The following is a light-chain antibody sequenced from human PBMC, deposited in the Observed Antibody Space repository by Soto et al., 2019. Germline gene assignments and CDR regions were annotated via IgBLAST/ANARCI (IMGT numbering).Light chain of an antibody. Sequence: EIVLAQSPGTLSLSPGESATLSCRASQSVSSSFLAWYQQKAGQAPRLLIYGASRRATGIPDRFSGSGSGTDFTLTISRLEPEDFAVYYCHHYGSSLPDTFGQGTKLEIK. CDR3: HHYGSSLPDT. CDR1: QSVSSSF. CDR2: GAS. J-gene: IGKJ2*01. V-gene: IGKV3-20*01.